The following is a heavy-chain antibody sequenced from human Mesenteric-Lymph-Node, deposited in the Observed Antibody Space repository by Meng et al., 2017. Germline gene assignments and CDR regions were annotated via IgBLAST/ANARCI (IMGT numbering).Heavy chain of an antibody. CDR2: IYYSGSP. V-gene: IGHV4-61*01. Sequence: GSGPRRASPSETLSPPCPATGGPVSSGSYSRSWFRQPPGKGLEWIGYIYYSGSPNYNPSLKSRVTISVDTSKNQFSLKLSSVTAADTAVYYCVREGRFSSFDYWGQGTLVTVSS. D-gene: IGHD2-2*01. CDR3: VREGRFSSFDY. J-gene: IGHJ4*02. CDR1: GGPVSSGSYS.